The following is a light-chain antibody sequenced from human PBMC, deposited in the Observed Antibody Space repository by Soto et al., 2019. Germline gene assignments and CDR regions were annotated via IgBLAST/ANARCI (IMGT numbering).Light chain of an antibody. Sequence: QSALTQPPSASGSPGQSVTISCTGTSSDVGGDNYVSWYQQNPGKVPKLMIYDVNNRPSGVPDRFSGSKSGNTASLTFSGLQAEDEDDYYCTSYAGGHTVFGTGTQLTVL. V-gene: IGLV2-8*01. CDR2: DVN. CDR3: TSYAGGHTV. CDR1: SSDVGGDNY. J-gene: IGLJ1*01.